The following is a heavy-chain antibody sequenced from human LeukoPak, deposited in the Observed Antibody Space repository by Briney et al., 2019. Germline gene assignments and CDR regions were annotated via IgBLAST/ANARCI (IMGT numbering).Heavy chain of an antibody. CDR3: ARAGYDYVWGSNWGPKYYFDY. Sequence: TGGSLRLSCAASGFTFSSYDMHWFRQATGKGLKWVSPFGTAGDTYYPGSVKGRFTVSRENAKNSLYLQMNSLRAGDTAVYYCARAGYDYVWGSNWGPKYYFDYWGQGTLVTVSS. V-gene: IGHV3-13*01. D-gene: IGHD3-16*01. CDR2: FGTAGDT. CDR1: GFTFSSYD. J-gene: IGHJ4*02.